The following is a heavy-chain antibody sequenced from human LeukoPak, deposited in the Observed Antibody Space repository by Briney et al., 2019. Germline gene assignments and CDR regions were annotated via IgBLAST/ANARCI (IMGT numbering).Heavy chain of an antibody. D-gene: IGHD1-14*01. CDR1: GGSITSHS. Sequence: PSETLSLTCTVSGGSITSHSWSWIRQPPGKGLEWIGYIFYSGHTNYNPSLRSRVTISVDTSKTQFSLRLTSVTAADTAVYYCARDPDRRSSPGSWFDPWGQGTLDTVSS. J-gene: IGHJ5*02. CDR3: ARDPDRRSSPGSWFDP. CDR2: IFYSGHT. V-gene: IGHV4-59*11.